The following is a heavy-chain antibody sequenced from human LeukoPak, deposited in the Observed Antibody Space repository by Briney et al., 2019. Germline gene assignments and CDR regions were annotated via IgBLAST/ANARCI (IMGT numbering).Heavy chain of an antibody. CDR2: IYTSGST. CDR1: GGSISSGSYY. Sequence: PSETLSLTCTVSGGSISSGSYYWSWIRQPAGKGLEWIGRIYTSGSTNYNPSLKSRVTISVDTSKNQFSLKLGSVTAADTAVYYCARDSRRGYSYGYWYFDYWGQGTLVTVSS. J-gene: IGHJ4*02. D-gene: IGHD5-18*01. V-gene: IGHV4-61*02. CDR3: ARDSRRGYSYGYWYFDY.